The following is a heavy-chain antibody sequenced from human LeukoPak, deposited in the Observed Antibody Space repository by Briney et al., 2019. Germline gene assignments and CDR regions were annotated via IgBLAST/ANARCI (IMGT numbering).Heavy chain of an antibody. J-gene: IGHJ4*02. CDR3: ARGPLGDDHYFDY. CDR2: ISYHGANK. Sequence: GGSLRLSCAASGFTFNSYAMHWVRQAPGQGLEWVAVISYHGANKYYADSVKGRFTISRDNSKNTLYLQMNSLRPEDTAVYYCARGPLGDDHYFDYWGQGTLVTVSS. CDR1: GFTFNSYA. V-gene: IGHV3-30-3*01. D-gene: IGHD3-16*01.